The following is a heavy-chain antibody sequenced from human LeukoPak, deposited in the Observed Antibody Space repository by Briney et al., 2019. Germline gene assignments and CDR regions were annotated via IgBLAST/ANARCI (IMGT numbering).Heavy chain of an antibody. Sequence: PGGSLRLSWAAYAFTFTNDRMNCVRQAPGKGLEWVGCIKSKAAGGTTDYAAPVKGRFTIARDDSKYTLYLQINSLRTEDTAVYYCMPGPIVAGEAFAYWSQGTLVTVSS. CDR3: MPGPIVAGEAFAY. CDR1: AFTFTNDR. D-gene: IGHD3-10*01. J-gene: IGHJ4*02. CDR2: IKSKAAGGTT. V-gene: IGHV3-15*01.